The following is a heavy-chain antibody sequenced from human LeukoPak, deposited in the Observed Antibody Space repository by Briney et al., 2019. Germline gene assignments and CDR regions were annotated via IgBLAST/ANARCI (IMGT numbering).Heavy chain of an antibody. V-gene: IGHV3-48*01. D-gene: IGHD2-21*02. CDR2: IGTTSGAI. CDR3: ARLRTWGDKAFDY. J-gene: IGHJ4*02. CDR1: GFTFNAFG. Sequence: GGSLRLSCAASGFTFNAFGMNWVRQAPGKGLEWVSYIGTTSGAIYYADSVKGRFTIPRDSAKNSLYLQMNSLRAEDTAVYYCARLRTWGDKAFDYWGQGTLVTVSS.